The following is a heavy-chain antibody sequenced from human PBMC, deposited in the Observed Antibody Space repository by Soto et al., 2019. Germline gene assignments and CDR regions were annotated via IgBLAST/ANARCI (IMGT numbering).Heavy chain of an antibody. CDR3: ARDRGYYVQYAVDWFDP. V-gene: IGHV1-18*01. J-gene: IGHJ5*02. CDR1: GYTFTSYG. D-gene: IGHD3-10*02. Sequence: ASVKVSCKASGYTFTSYGIIWVRQAPGQGLEWMGWISAYNGNTNYAQKLQGRVTMTADTSTGTAYMELRSLRSDDTAVYYCARDRGYYVQYAVDWFDPWGQGTLVTVYS. CDR2: ISAYNGNT.